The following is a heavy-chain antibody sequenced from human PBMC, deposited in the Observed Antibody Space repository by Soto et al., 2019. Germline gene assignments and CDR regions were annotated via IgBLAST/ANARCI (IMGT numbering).Heavy chain of an antibody. CDR3: ASSIAAAGPIYFDY. J-gene: IGHJ4*02. D-gene: IGHD6-13*01. V-gene: IGHV4-39*01. Sequence: SETLSLTCTVSGCSISSSSYYWGWIRQPPGKGLEWIGSIYYSGSTYYNPSLKSRVTISVDTSKNQFSLKLSSVTAADTAVYYCASSIAAAGPIYFDYWGQGTLVTVSS. CDR1: GCSISSSSYY. CDR2: IYYSGST.